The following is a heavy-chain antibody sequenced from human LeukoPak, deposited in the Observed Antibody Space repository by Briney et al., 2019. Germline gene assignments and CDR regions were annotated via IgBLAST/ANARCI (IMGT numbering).Heavy chain of an antibody. V-gene: IGHV1-18*01. J-gene: IGHJ4*02. CDR3: ARAWGEDIAARPYYFDY. Sequence: GASVKVSCKASGYTFSNYAISWVRQAPGQGLEWMGWISVYNGNTNYAPKLQGRVTMTTDTSTSAAYMELRSLRSDDTAVYYCARAWGEDIAARPYYFDYWGQGSLVTVSS. CDR1: GYTFSNYA. CDR2: ISVYNGNT. D-gene: IGHD6-6*01.